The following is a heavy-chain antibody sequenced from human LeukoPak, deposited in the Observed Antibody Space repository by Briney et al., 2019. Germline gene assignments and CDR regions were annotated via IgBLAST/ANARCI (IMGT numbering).Heavy chain of an antibody. CDR3: ARGGAARPGNYFDY. CDR2: ISAYNGNT. Sequence: ASGNVSCQASGYTFTSYGISWARDAPGQGLEGMGWISAYNGNTNYAQKLQGRVTMTTDTSTSTAYMELRSLRSDDTAVYYCARGGAARPGNYFDYWGQGTLVTVSS. V-gene: IGHV1-18*01. CDR1: GYTFTSYG. D-gene: IGHD6-6*01. J-gene: IGHJ4*02.